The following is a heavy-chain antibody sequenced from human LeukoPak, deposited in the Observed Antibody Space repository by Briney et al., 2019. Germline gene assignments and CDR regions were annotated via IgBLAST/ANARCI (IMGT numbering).Heavy chain of an antibody. D-gene: IGHD1-26*01. CDR3: VRDRVGPDY. CDR2: ITDDATT. CDR1: GFTFSSAW. V-gene: IGHV3-74*03. Sequence: PGGSLRLSCAASGFTFSSAWMHWVRQAPGTGLVWVSRITDDATTTYADSVKGRFTISRGNAKNTLYLQMNSLRAEDTAVYYCVRDRVGPDYWGQGTLVTVSS. J-gene: IGHJ4*02.